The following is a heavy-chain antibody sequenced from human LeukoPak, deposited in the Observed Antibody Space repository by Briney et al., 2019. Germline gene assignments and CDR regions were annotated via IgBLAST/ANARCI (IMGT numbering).Heavy chain of an antibody. J-gene: IGHJ4*02. D-gene: IGHD3-22*01. CDR3: ARGLYHYDSSVGY. V-gene: IGHV4-39*07. CDR2: IYYSGST. Sequence: PSETLSLTCTVSGGSISSSSYYWGWIRQPPGKGLEWIGNIYYSGSTNYNPSLKSRVTISVDTSKNQFSLKLSSVTAADTAVYYCARGLYHYDSSVGYWGQGTLVTVSS. CDR1: GGSISSSSYY.